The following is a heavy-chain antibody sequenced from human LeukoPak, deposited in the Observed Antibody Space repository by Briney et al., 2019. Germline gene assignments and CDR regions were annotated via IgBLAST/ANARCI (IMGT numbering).Heavy chain of an antibody. CDR2: IYYSGST. J-gene: IGHJ3*02. CDR1: GGSFSGYY. CDR3: ARGRSGYYLDAFDI. Sequence: KASETLSLTCAVYGGSFSGYYWSWIRQPPGKGLEWIGYIYYSGSTNYNPSLKSRVTISVDTSKNQFSLKLSSVTAADTAVYYCARGRSGYYLDAFDIWGQGTMVTVSS. V-gene: IGHV4-59*01. D-gene: IGHD3-22*01.